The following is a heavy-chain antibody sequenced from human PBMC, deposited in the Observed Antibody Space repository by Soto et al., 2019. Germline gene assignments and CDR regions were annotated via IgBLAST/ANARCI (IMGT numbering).Heavy chain of an antibody. CDR2: ISYDGGER. D-gene: IGHD2-21*02. J-gene: IGHJ4*02. CDR3: ARDLPLYCRVDCNFDF. Sequence: QVQLVESGGGVVQSGGSLRLSCGGSGFIFSRYGMHWVRQAPGKGLEWVTGISYDGGERFYADSVKGRFTISRDNSKNRLDLQMSSLRPEDTAVYYCARDLPLYCRVDCNFDFWGQGTLVTVSS. V-gene: IGHV3-30*03. CDR1: GFIFSRYG.